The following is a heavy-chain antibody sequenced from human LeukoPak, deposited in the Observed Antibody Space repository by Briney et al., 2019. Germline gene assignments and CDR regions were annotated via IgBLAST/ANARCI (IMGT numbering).Heavy chain of an antibody. V-gene: IGHV3-7*05. CDR2: INQDGSEK. CDR3: AREAAAAHPDY. CDR1: GFTFSNSW. D-gene: IGHD6-13*01. J-gene: IGHJ4*02. Sequence: TGGSLRLSCGASGFTFSNSWMSWVRQAPGKGLEWVANINQDGSEKYYVDSVEGRFTIFRDNAKNSLYLQMNSLRAEDTAVYYCAREAAAAHPDYWGQGTLVVVSA.